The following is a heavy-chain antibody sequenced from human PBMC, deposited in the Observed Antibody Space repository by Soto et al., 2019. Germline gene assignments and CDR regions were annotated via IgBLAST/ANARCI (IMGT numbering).Heavy chain of an antibody. CDR1: GGTFSSYT. V-gene: IGHV1-69*08. CDR2: IIPILGIA. D-gene: IGHD2-21*02. Sequence: QVQLVQSGAEVKKPGSSVKVSCKASGGTFSSYTISWVRQAPGQGLEWMGRIIPILGIANYAQKFQGRVTFTADKSTSTAYMELSSLRSEDTAVYYCARDEYCGGDCYSGGWFDPWGQGTLVTVSS. CDR3: ARDEYCGGDCYSGGWFDP. J-gene: IGHJ5*02.